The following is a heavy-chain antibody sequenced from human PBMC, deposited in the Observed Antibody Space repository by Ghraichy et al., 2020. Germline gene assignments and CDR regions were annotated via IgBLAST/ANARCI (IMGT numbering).Heavy chain of an antibody. D-gene: IGHD1-26*01. J-gene: IGHJ4*02. CDR3: ARDLAGSSLGY. Sequence: GGSLRLSCAASGFTFSNYWMTWVRQAPGKGLEWVANIKDDGSLIHYVDSVKGRFTISRENAKNSLSLQMSSLRAEDTALYYCARDLAGSSLGYWGRGTLVTVSS. CDR1: GFTFSNYW. CDR2: IKDDGSLI. V-gene: IGHV3-7*01.